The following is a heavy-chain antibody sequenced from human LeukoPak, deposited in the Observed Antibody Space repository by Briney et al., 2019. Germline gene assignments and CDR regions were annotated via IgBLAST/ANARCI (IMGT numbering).Heavy chain of an antibody. CDR3: VRDLGGAIFGVVTPNWFDP. D-gene: IGHD3-3*01. CDR1: GYTFSSFG. V-gene: IGHV7-4-1*02. CDR2: INTNTGNP. J-gene: IGHJ5*02. Sequence: ASVKVSCKASGYTFSSFGFSWVRQARGQGLEWMGWINTNTGNPTYAQGFTGRFVFSLDTSVSTAYLQISSLKAEDTAVYYCVRDLGGAIFGVVTPNWFDPWGQGTLVTVSS.